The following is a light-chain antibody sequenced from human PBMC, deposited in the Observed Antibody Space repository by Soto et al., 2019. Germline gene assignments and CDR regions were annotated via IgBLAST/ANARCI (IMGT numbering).Light chain of an antibody. CDR2: DVS. CDR1: SSDVGGYKF. CDR3: SSYTSISTVL. J-gene: IGLJ2*01. V-gene: IGLV2-14*01. Sequence: QSVLTQPASVSGSPGQSITISCTGTSSDVGGYKFVSWYQQPPGKAPKLIIYDVSDRRSGVSNRFSGSKSGNTASLTIAGLQAEDEADYYCSSYTSISTVLFGGGTKVTVL.